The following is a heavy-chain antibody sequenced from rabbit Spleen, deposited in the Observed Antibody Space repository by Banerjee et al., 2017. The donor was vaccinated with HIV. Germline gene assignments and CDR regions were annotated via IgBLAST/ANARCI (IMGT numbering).Heavy chain of an antibody. J-gene: IGHJ6*01. CDR1: VFSFSNKAV. V-gene: IGHV1S45*01. Sequence: QEQLVESGGGLVKREGSLKLSCTASVFSFSNKAVMCWVRQAAGKGLEWIACINAVTGKAVYATWAKGRFTISKTSSITVILQMTSLTAADKAIYFCGGDLDAVTGWNFSLWGQGTLVTVS. D-gene: IGHD7-1*01. CDR2: INAVTGKA. CDR3: GGDLDAVTGWNFSL.